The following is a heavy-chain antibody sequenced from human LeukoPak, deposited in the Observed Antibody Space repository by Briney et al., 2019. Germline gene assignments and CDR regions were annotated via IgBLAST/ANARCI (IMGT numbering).Heavy chain of an antibody. V-gene: IGHV3-7*01. CDR1: GFTFSSYW. CDR2: IKQDGSEK. J-gene: IGHJ5*02. D-gene: IGHD1-20*01. CDR3: ARERYNWNENEHNSWFDP. Sequence: PGGSLRLSCAASGFTFSSYWMSWVRQAPGKGLEWVANIKQDGSEKYYVDSVKGRFTISIDNAKNSLYLQMNSLRAEDTAVYYCARERYNWNENEHNSWFDPWGQGTLVTVSS.